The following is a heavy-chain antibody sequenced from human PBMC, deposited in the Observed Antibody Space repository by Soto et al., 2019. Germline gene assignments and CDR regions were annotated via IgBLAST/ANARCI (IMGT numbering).Heavy chain of an antibody. V-gene: IGHV4-30-4*01. J-gene: IGHJ4*02. CDR1: GGSISSGDYY. CDR3: ARGLQDFDPKYCYFDY. CDR2: IYYSGST. D-gene: IGHD2-21*02. Sequence: SETLSLTCTVSGGSISSGDYYWSWIRQPPGKGLEWIGYIYYSGSTYYNPSLKSRVTISVDTSKSQFSLKLSSVTAADTAVYYCARGLQDFDPKYCYFDYWGQGTLVTVSS.